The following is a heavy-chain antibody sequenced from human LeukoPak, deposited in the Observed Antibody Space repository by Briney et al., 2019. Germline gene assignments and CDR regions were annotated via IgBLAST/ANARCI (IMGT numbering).Heavy chain of an antibody. J-gene: IGHJ5*02. CDR3: AKDWSRYSSGVVNWFDP. CDR2: ISWNSGSI. CDR1: GFTFDDYA. D-gene: IGHD6-19*01. Sequence: GGSLRLSCAASGFTFDDYAMHWVRQAPGKGLEWVSGISWNSGSIGYADSVKGRFTISRDNAKNSLYLQMNSLRAEDMALYYCAKDWSRYSSGVVNWFDPWGQGTLVTVSS. V-gene: IGHV3-9*03.